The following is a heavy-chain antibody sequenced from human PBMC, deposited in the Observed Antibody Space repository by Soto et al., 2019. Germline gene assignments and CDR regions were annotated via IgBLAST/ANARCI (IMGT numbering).Heavy chain of an antibody. CDR2: ISSSGDGT. CDR3: AKDLRGSTSTARIDY. V-gene: IGHV3-23*01. Sequence: EVQLLESGGGLVQPGGSLRLSCAASGFTFSSYAMSWVRQAPGKGLEWVSSISSSGDGTYYADSVKGRFTISRYNSKNTLFLQMYSLRAEDTAMYYCAKDLRGSTSTARIDYWGQGTLVTVSS. D-gene: IGHD1-26*01. J-gene: IGHJ4*02. CDR1: GFTFSSYA.